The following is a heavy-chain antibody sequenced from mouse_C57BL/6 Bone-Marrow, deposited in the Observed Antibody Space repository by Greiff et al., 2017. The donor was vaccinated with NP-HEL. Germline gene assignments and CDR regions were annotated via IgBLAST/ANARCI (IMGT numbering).Heavy chain of an antibody. Sequence: QVQLQQPGAELVKPGASVKLSCKASGYTFTSYWMQWVKQRPGQGLEWIGEIDPSDSYTNYNQKFKVKATLTVDTSSSTAYMQLSSLTSEDSAVYYCAREEGNPWYFDVWGTGTTVTVSS. CDR1: GYTFTSYW. CDR2: IDPSDSYT. J-gene: IGHJ1*03. CDR3: AREEGNPWYFDV. V-gene: IGHV1-50*01. D-gene: IGHD2-1*01.